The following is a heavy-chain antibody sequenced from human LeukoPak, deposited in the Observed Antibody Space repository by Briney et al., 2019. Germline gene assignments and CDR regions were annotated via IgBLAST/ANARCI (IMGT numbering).Heavy chain of an antibody. D-gene: IGHD6-13*01. V-gene: IGHV3-21*01. CDR3: ARGGSSEIDY. Sequence: GGSLRLSCAASGFTFSAYSMNWVRQAPGKGLGWVSSITSSSSYIYYADSVKGRSTISRDNAKNSLYLEMNSLRAEDTAVYYCARGGSSEIDYWGQGTLVTVSS. J-gene: IGHJ4*02. CDR1: GFTFSAYS. CDR2: ITSSSSYI.